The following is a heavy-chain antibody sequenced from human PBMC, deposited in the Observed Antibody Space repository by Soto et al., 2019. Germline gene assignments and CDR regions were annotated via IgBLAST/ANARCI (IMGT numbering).Heavy chain of an antibody. Sequence: QVQLVESGGGVVQPGRSLRLSCAASGFTFSSYGMHWVRQAPGKGLEWVAVISYDGSNKYYADSVKGRFTISRDKSKNTLYLQMNSLTAEDRAVYYLRKNGGYCSGGICYSGFVSYYGMDVWGKGTTVTVSS. V-gene: IGHV3-30*03. CDR2: ISYDGSNK. CDR1: GFTFSSYG. CDR3: RKNGGYCSGGICYSGFVSYYGMDV. D-gene: IGHD2-15*01. J-gene: IGHJ6*04.